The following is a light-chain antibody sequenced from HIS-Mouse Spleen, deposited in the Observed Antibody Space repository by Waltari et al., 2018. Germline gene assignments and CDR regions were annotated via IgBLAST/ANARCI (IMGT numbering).Light chain of an antibody. CDR1: ALPTKY. V-gene: IGLV3-10*01. CDR2: EDR. Sequence: YELTQPPSVSVSPGQTARITCSGDALPTKYAYWHQQKSGQAPVLVIYEDRKRPSGIPERFSGSSSGTMATLTISGAQVEDEAYYYCYSTDSSGNHRVFGGGTKLTVL. CDR3: YSTDSSGNHRV. J-gene: IGLJ2*01.